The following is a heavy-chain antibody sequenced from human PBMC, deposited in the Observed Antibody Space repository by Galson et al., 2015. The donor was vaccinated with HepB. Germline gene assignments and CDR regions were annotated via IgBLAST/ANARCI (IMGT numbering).Heavy chain of an antibody. V-gene: IGHV2-70*04. CDR1: GFSLSTSGVG. CDR3: ARLQTGYYFDY. D-gene: IGHD1-14*01. Sequence: PALVKPTQTLTLTCTFSGFSLSTSGVGVGWLRQPPGKALEWLARIDWDDDKFYSTSLKTRLTISKDTSKNQVVLTMTNMDPVDTATYYCARLQTGYYFDYWGQGTLVTVSS. CDR2: IDWDDDK. J-gene: IGHJ4*02.